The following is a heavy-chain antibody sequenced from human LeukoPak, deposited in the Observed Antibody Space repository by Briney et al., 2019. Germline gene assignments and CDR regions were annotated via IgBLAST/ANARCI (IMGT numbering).Heavy chain of an antibody. CDR1: GFTFSSYG. D-gene: IGHD2-8*01. CDR3: AKDPDIVVMEYYFDY. Sequence: PGGSLRLSCAASGFTFSSYGMHWGRQAPGKGLEWVAFIRYDGSNKYYADSVKGRFTISRDNSKNTLYLQMNSLRAEDTAVYYCAKDPDIVVMEYYFDYWGQGTLVTVSS. J-gene: IGHJ4*02. V-gene: IGHV3-30*02. CDR2: IRYDGSNK.